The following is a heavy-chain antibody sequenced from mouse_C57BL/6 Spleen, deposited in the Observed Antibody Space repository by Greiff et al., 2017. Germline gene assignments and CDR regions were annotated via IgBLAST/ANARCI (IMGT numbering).Heavy chain of an antibody. CDR2: INYDGSST. J-gene: IGHJ1*03. V-gene: IGHV5-16*01. D-gene: IGHD1-1*01. CDR1: GFTFSDYY. CDR3: ARDDGSSYVGWYFDV. Sequence: EVKVVESEGGLVQPGSSMKLSCTASGFTFSDYYMAWVRQVPEKGLEWVANINYDGSSTYYLDPLKSRFIISRDNAKNILYLQMSSLKSEDTATYYCARDDGSSYVGWYFDVWGTGSTVTVSS.